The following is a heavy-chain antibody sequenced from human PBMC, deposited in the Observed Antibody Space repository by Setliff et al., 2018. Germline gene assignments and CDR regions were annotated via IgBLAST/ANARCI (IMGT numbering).Heavy chain of an antibody. CDR2: MWSDGTKK. V-gene: IGHV3-33*06. CDR3: AKVDAEGYNYVGFFDS. J-gene: IGHJ4*02. Sequence: PGGSLRLSCAASGFIFRNYGIHWVRQTPGKGLEWVAVMWSDGTKKYYADPVKGRFNISRDNSKNSLYLEINNLRGEDTARYYCAKVDAEGYNYVGFFDSWGQGTQVTVSS. D-gene: IGHD3-16*01. CDR1: GFIFRNYG.